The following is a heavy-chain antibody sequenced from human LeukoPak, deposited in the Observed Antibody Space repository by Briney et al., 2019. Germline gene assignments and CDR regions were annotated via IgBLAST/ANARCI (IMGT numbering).Heavy chain of an antibody. CDR1: GFTFSSYS. J-gene: IGHJ4*02. D-gene: IGHD6-13*01. CDR2: ISSGSGTI. CDR3: ARGGLYSSSWSDY. V-gene: IGHV3-48*02. Sequence: TGGSLRLSCAASGFTFSSYSINWVRQAPGKGLEWLSYISSGSGTIYYADSVKGRFTISRDNAKNSLYLQMNSLRDEDTAVYYCARGGLYSSSWSDYWGQGTLVTVSS.